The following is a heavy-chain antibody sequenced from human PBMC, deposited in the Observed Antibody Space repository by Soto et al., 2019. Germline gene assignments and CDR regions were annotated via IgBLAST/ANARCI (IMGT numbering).Heavy chain of an antibody. J-gene: IGHJ6*02. D-gene: IGHD6-6*01. CDR2: INAGNGNT. Sequence: GASVKVSCKASGYTFTNYAMHWVRQAPGQRLEWMGWINAGNGNTKYSQKFQGRVTITRDTSASTAYMELSSLRPEDTAVYYCARLIGSSSYYYYCMDVWGQGTTVTVSS. CDR3: ARLIGSSSYYYYCMDV. CDR1: GYTFTNYA. V-gene: IGHV1-3*01.